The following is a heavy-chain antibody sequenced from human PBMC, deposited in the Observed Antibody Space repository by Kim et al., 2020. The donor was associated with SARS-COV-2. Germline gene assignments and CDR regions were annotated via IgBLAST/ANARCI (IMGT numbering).Heavy chain of an antibody. J-gene: IGHJ3*02. V-gene: IGHV3-53*01. CDR2: IYSGGET. Sequence: GGSLRLSCAASGFTVYNNYMNWVRQAPGKGLEWVSVIYSGGETYYADSVKGRFTISRDVSKNTLFLHMSSLRADDTALYYCAKSGMAMAGQGVAFDIWGRGTMVTVSS. CDR3: AKSGMAMAGQGVAFDI. D-gene: IGHD6-19*01. CDR1: GFTVYNNY.